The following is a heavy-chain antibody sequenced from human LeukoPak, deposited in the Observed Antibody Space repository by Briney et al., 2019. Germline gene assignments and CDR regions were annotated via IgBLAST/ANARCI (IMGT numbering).Heavy chain of an antibody. CDR1: GGSISSFY. J-gene: IGHJ5*02. Sequence: SETLSLTCTVSGGSISSFYWNWIRQPAGKGLEWIGRIYYSGSTNYNPSLKSRVTISVDTSKNQFSLKLSSVTAADTAVYYCARGYSSSWYAGFDPWGQGTLVTVSS. D-gene: IGHD6-13*01. CDR2: IYYSGST. V-gene: IGHV4-4*07. CDR3: ARGYSSSWYAGFDP.